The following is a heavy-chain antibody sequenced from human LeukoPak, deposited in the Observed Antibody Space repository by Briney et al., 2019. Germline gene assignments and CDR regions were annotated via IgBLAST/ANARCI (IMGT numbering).Heavy chain of an antibody. CDR2: IYYSGST. V-gene: IGHV4-59*08. D-gene: IGHD3-10*01. CDR1: GGSISTYY. J-gene: IGHJ4*02. Sequence: SETLSLTCTVSGGSISTYYWSWIRQPPGKPLEWIGYIYYSGSTKYNPSLKSRVTISVDTSKIQFSLRLSSVTAADTAVYYCAADKEGVHYYGSGSRFDYWGQGTLVTVSS. CDR3: AADKEGVHYYGSGSRFDY.